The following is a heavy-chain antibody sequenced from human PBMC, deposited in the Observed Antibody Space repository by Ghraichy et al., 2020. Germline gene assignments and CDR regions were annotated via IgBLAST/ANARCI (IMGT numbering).Heavy chain of an antibody. V-gene: IGHV3-23*01. CDR1: GFTFSSYA. CDR3: AKSGRYYDSSGYYYYDY. Sequence: GGSLRLSCAASGFTFSSYAMSWVRQAPGKGLEWVSAISRTTYYADSVKGRFTISRDNSKNTLYLQMNSLRAEDTAIYYCAKSGRYYDSSGYYYYDYWGQGTLVTISS. J-gene: IGHJ4*02. D-gene: IGHD3-22*01. CDR2: ISRTT.